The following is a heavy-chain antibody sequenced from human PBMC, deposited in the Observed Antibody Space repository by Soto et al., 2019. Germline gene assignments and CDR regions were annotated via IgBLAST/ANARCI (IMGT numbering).Heavy chain of an antibody. CDR1: TDSISPYY. J-gene: IGHJ4*02. CDR3: ARDVDADFRTDFDY. CDR2: IYYSGST. Sequence: PSETLSLTCTVSTDSISPYYWSWIRQPPGKGLEWIGFIYYSGSTTYNPSLKSRVTISVDTSKNQFSLKLSSVTAEDTALYYCARDVDADFRTDFDYWGRGTLVTVSS. V-gene: IGHV4-59*12. D-gene: IGHD4-17*01.